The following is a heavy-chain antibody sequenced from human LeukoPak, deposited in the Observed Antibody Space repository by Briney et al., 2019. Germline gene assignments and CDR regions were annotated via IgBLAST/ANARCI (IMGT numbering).Heavy chain of an antibody. D-gene: IGHD5-12*01. CDR1: GYTFTGYY. CDR2: INPNSGGT. J-gene: IGHJ6*02. Sequence: ASVKVSCKASGYTFTGYYMHWVRQAPGQGLEWMGWINPNSGGTNYAQKFQGRVTMTRDTSISTAYMELSRLRSDDTAVYYCARNKWLRLLYYYYGMDVWGQGTTVTVSS. CDR3: ARNKWLRLLYYYYGMDV. V-gene: IGHV1-2*02.